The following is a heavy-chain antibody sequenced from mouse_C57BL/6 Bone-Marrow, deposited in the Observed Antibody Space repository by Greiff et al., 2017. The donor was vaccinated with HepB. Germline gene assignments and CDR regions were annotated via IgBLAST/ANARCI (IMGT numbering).Heavy chain of an antibody. CDR2: IYPVSGET. J-gene: IGHJ4*01. V-gene: IGHV1-11*01. Sequence: QVQLQQSGAELASPGASVTLSCKASGYTFTDHIMNWVKKRPGQGLEWIGRIYPVSGETNYNQKFMGKATFAVDRSYSTVYMVLKSLPSEDPAVYYCGRGSYASMAMDYWGQGTSVTVSS. CDR3: GRGSYASMAMDY. D-gene: IGHD2-3*01. CDR1: GYTFTDHI.